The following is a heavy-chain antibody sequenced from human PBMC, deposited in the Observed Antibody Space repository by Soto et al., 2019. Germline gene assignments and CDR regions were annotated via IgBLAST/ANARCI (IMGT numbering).Heavy chain of an antibody. D-gene: IGHD2-2*01. Sequence: GGSLRLSCAASGFTFSSYDINWVRQAPGKGLEWVSSISSSSSYIYYAVSVKGRFTISRDNAKNSLYLQMNSLRAEDTAVYYCARMGAEHCVSTSCYPSPTMGYGMDVWGQGATVTVSS. CDR2: ISSSSSYI. J-gene: IGHJ6*02. CDR1: GFTFSSYD. V-gene: IGHV3-21*01. CDR3: ARMGAEHCVSTSCYPSPTMGYGMDV.